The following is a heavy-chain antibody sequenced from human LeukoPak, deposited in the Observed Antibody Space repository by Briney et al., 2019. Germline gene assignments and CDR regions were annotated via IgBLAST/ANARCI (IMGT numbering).Heavy chain of an antibody. CDR2: IYYSGST. V-gene: IGHV4-39*07. Sequence: SETLSLTCTVSGGSISSSSYYWGWIRQPPGKGLEWIGSIYYSGSTYYNPSLKSRVTISVDTSKNQFSLKLSSVTAADTAVYYCARDKDRYGSGTHWFDPWGQGTLVTVSS. D-gene: IGHD5-18*01. CDR1: GGSISSSSYY. J-gene: IGHJ5*02. CDR3: ARDKDRYGSGTHWFDP.